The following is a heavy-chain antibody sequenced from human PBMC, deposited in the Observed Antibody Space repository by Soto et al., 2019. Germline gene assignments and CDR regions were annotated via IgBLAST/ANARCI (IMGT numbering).Heavy chain of an antibody. Sequence: SVKVSCKASGGTFSSYTISWVRQAPGQGLEWMGRIIPILGIANYAQKFQGRVTITADKSTSTAYMELSSLRSEDTAVYYCARDLNSGYDLGAFDIWGQGTMVTVSS. V-gene: IGHV1-69*04. D-gene: IGHD5-12*01. J-gene: IGHJ3*02. CDR3: ARDLNSGYDLGAFDI. CDR2: IIPILGIA. CDR1: GGTFSSYT.